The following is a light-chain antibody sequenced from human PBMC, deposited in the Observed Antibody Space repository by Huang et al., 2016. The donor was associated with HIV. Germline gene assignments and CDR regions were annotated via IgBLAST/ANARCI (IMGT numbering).Light chain of an antibody. CDR3: QQRTNWPPGYT. Sequence: EIVLTQSPATLSLSPGERVALSCRASQNIKTDLSCYQKRPGQAPRLLISNASNRATGIPARFSGSGSGTDFTLTVSSLEPEDFVVYFCQQRTNWPPGYTFGQGTKL. CDR2: NAS. J-gene: IGKJ2*01. CDR1: QNIKTD. V-gene: IGKV3-11*01.